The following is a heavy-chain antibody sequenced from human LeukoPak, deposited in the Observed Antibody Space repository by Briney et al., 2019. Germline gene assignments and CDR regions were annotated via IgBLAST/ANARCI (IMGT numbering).Heavy chain of an antibody. Sequence: SETLSLTCTVSGGSISSSSYYWGWIRQPPGKGLEWIGSIYYSGSTYYNPSLKSRVTISADTSKNQFSLKLSSVTAADTAVYYCAREAPEYSSSWPFDYWGQGTLVTVSS. CDR1: GGSISSSSYY. D-gene: IGHD6-13*01. V-gene: IGHV4-39*07. J-gene: IGHJ4*02. CDR2: IYYSGST. CDR3: AREAPEYSSSWPFDY.